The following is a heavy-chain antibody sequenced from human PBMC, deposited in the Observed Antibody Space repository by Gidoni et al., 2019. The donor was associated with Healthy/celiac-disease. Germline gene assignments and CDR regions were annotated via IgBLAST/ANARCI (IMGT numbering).Heavy chain of an antibody. Sequence: EVQLLESGGGLVQPGGSLRLSCAAPGFPFSSYAMSWVRQAPGKGLEWVSAISGSGGSTYYADSVKGRFTISRDNSKNTLYLQMNSLRAEDTAVYYCAKGRGGLPFPFDYWGQGTLVTVSS. CDR2: ISGSGGST. D-gene: IGHD3-10*01. CDR1: GFPFSSYA. V-gene: IGHV3-23*01. J-gene: IGHJ4*02. CDR3: AKGRGGLPFPFDY.